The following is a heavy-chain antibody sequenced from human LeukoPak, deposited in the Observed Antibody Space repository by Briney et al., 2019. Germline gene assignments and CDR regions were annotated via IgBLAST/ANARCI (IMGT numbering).Heavy chain of an antibody. CDR2: IIPIFGTA. CDR1: GGTFSSYA. V-gene: IGHV1-69*13. Sequence: ASVKVSCKASGGTFSSYAISWVRQAPGQGLEWMGGIIPIFGTANYAQKFQGRVTITADESTSTAYMELSSPRSEDTAVYYCARFTDSSGTGVDYWGQGTLVTVSS. CDR3: ARFTDSSGTGVDY. D-gene: IGHD3-22*01. J-gene: IGHJ4*02.